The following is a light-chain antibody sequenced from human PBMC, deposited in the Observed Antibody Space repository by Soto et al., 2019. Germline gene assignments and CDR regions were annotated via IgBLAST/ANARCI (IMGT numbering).Light chain of an antibody. J-gene: IGLJ2*01. Sequence: QSVLTQPPSVSGAPGQRVTISCTGSSSNIGAGYDVHWYQQLPGRAPKILIYGNTNRPSGVPDRFTGSKSGTSASLAITGLQAEDEADYYCLSFDSRLSVVFGGGTKLTVL. V-gene: IGLV1-40*01. CDR2: GNT. CDR1: SSNIGAGYD. CDR3: LSFDSRLSVV.